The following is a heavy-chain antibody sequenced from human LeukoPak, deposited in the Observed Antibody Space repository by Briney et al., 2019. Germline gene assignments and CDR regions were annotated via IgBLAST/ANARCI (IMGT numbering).Heavy chain of an antibody. Sequence: SETLSLTCTVSGGSISSYYWSWIRQPPGKGLEWIGYIYYSGSTNYNPSLKSRVTISVDTSKNQFSLKLSSVTAADPAVYYCARVEEGYGSGRRENYYYYYMDVWGKGTTATISS. V-gene: IGHV4-59*01. CDR1: GGSISSYY. CDR3: ARVEEGYGSGRRENYYYYYMDV. D-gene: IGHD3-10*01. CDR2: IYYSGST. J-gene: IGHJ6*03.